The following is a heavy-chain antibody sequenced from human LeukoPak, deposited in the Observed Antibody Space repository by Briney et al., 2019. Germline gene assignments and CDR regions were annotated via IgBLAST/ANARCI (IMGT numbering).Heavy chain of an antibody. CDR2: MNPNSGNT. CDR1: GYTFTSYD. CDR3: ARALPATYYYYYYMDV. Sequence: ASVKVSCKASGYTFTSYDINWVRQATGQGLEWMGWMNPNSGNTGYAQKFQGRVTITRNTSISTAYMELRSLRSEDTAVYYCARALPATYYYYYYMDVWGKGTTVTVSS. V-gene: IGHV1-8*03. D-gene: IGHD5-12*01. J-gene: IGHJ6*03.